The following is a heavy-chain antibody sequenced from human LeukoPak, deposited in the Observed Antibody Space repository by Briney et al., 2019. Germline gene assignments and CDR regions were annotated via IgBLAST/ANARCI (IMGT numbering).Heavy chain of an antibody. Sequence: GASVKVSCKASGGTFSSYAISWVRQAPGQGLEWMGWISAYNGNTNYAQKLQGRVTMTTDTSTSTAYMELRSLRSDDTAVYYCARDGSSWTTFDYWGQGTLVTVSS. CDR3: ARDGSSWTTFDY. CDR2: ISAYNGNT. D-gene: IGHD6-13*01. J-gene: IGHJ4*02. V-gene: IGHV1-18*01. CDR1: GGTFSSYA.